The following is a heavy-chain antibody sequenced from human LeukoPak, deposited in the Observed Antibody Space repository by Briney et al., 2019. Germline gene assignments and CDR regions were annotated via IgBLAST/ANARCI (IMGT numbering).Heavy chain of an antibody. CDR2: IEQDGSEE. D-gene: IGHD3-3*01. V-gene: IGHV3-7*01. Sequence: PGGSLRLSCAASGFTFSSYWMSWVRQAPGRGLEWVANIEQDGSEEYYVDFVKGRFTISRDNAKNPLYLQMNSLRVEDTAVYYCARDPDGEFDPWDQGTVVTVSS. CDR1: GFTFSSYW. J-gene: IGHJ5*02. CDR3: ARDPDGEFDP.